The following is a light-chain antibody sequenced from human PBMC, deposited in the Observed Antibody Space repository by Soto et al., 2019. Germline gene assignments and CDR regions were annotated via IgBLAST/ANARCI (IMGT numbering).Light chain of an antibody. V-gene: IGKV3-20*01. CDR3: QQYGSSHPFA. Sequence: EIVLTQSPGTLSLSPRERAILSCRASQGVSSSYFAWYQQKPGQAPRLLIYGASSRATGIPDRFSGGGSGTDFTLTISRLEPEAFAVYYCQQYGSSHPFAFGGGPRVEIK. J-gene: IGKJ4*01. CDR2: GAS. CDR1: QGVSSSY.